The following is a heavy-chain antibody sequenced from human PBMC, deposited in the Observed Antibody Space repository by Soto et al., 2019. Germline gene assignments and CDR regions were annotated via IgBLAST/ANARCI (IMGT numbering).Heavy chain of an antibody. J-gene: IGHJ4*02. V-gene: IGHV3-21*04. CDR1: GFTFSSYS. D-gene: IGHD6-6*01. CDR3: AKDVGSSSHFDY. CDR2: ISSSSSYI. Sequence: GGSLRLSCAASGFTFSSYSMNWVRQAPGKGLEWVSSISSSSSYIYYADSVKGRFTISRDNAKNSLYLQMNSLRAEDTAVYYCAKDVGSSSHFDYWGQGTLVTVSS.